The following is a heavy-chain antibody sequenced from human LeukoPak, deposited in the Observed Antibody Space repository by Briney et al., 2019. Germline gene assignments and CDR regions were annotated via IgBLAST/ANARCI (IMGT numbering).Heavy chain of an antibody. CDR1: GFTFSSYS. CDR3: ACGYSYGYRSIDY. D-gene: IGHD5-18*01. J-gene: IGHJ4*02. Sequence: GGSLRLSCAAPGFTFSSYSMNWVRQAPGKGLEWVSYISSSSSTIYYADSVKGRFTISRDNAKNSLYLQMNSLRAEDTAVYYCACGYSYGYRSIDYWGQGTLVTVSS. V-gene: IGHV3-48*01. CDR2: ISSSSSTI.